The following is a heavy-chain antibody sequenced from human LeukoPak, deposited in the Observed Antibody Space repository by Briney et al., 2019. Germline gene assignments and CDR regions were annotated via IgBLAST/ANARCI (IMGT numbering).Heavy chain of an antibody. CDR1: GFTVSSYY. CDR3: ARGLNTYDSSGFYFL. Sequence: PGRSLRLSCAASGFTVSSYYMSWVRQAPGKGLEWVSIIYSGGSTHYADSVKGRFTISRDNSKNTLYLQMNSLRAEDTAIYYCARGLNTYDSSGFYFLWGQGTLVTVSS. D-gene: IGHD3-22*01. J-gene: IGHJ4*02. CDR2: IYSGGST. V-gene: IGHV3-53*01.